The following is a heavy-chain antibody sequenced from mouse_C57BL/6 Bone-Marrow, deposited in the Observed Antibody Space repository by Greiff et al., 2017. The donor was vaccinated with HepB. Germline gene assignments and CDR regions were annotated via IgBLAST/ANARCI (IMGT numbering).Heavy chain of an antibody. J-gene: IGHJ3*01. CDR3: AREGGIYYDYEGWFAY. CDR2: ISDGGSYT. Sequence: EVKLVESGGGLVKPGGSLKLSCAASGFTFSSYAMSWVRQTPEKRLEWVATISDGGSYTYYPDNVKGRFTISRDNAKNNLYLQMSHLKSEDTAMYYCAREGGIYYDYEGWFAYWGQGTLVTVSA. V-gene: IGHV5-4*01. CDR1: GFTFSSYA. D-gene: IGHD2-4*01.